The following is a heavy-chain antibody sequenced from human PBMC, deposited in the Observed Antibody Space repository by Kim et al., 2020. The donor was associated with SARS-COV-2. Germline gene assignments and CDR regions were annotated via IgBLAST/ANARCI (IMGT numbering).Heavy chain of an antibody. CDR1: GFTFSSYG. Sequence: GGSLRLSCAASGFTFSSYGMHWVRQAPGKGLEWVAVISYDGSNKYYADSVKGRFTISRDNSKNTLYLQMNSLRAEDTAVYYCAKPYSSGWVRDAFDIWGQGTMVTVSS. J-gene: IGHJ3*02. CDR3: AKPYSSGWVRDAFDI. V-gene: IGHV3-30*18. CDR2: ISYDGSNK. D-gene: IGHD6-19*01.